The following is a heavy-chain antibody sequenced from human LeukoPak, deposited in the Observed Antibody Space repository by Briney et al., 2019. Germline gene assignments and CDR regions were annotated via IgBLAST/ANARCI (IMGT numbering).Heavy chain of an antibody. CDR2: IISNGGTT. D-gene: IGHD3-3*01. Sequence: TGGSLRLSCAASGFTFSSYSMHWVRQAPGKGLEFVSAIISNGGTTHYADSVKGRFTISRDNSKNTLFLQMGSLRVEDMAVYYCARVTMGATIANFNYYHMDVWGKGTTVTVSS. CDR3: ARVTMGATIANFNYYHMDV. CDR1: GFTFSSYS. V-gene: IGHV3-64*02. J-gene: IGHJ6*03.